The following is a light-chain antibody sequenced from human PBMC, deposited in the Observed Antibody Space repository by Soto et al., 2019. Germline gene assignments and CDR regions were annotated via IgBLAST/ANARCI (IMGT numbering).Light chain of an antibody. CDR1: NSDVGAFDY. Sequence: QSALTQPASVSGSPGQSITISCSGTNSDVGAFDYVSWYQQHPGKVPRLLIYEVANRPSGVSHRFSGSKSGNTASLTISAVQAEVEADYYCSSFTTSRFYVFGPGTKVTVL. V-gene: IGLV2-14*01. CDR2: EVA. CDR3: SSFTTSRFYV. J-gene: IGLJ1*01.